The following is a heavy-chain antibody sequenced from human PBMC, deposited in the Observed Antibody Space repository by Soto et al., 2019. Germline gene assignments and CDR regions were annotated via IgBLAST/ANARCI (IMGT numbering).Heavy chain of an antibody. CDR1: GFTFSSYA. D-gene: IGHD6-19*01. V-gene: IGHV3-23*01. CDR2: ISGSGGST. CDR3: ANEAALAGRGGMDF. Sequence: EVQLLESGGGLVQPGGSLRLSCAASGFTFSSYAMSWVRQAPGKGLELVSAISGSGGSTYYADSVKGRFTISRDNSKNTLYLQMNGLRAEDTAVYYCANEAALAGRGGMDFWGHGTTVTVSS. J-gene: IGHJ6*02.